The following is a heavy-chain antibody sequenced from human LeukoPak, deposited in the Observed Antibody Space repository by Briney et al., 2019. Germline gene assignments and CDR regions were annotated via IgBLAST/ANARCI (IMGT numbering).Heavy chain of an antibody. J-gene: IGHJ4*02. CDR3: TRGAGTSWFDY. V-gene: IGHV1-2*02. CDR1: GYTFTVNY. Sequence: ASVKVSCKPSGYTFTVNYLHWVRQAPGQGLEWVGWMNPNSGVTGYAQNFQGRVTMTRDTSISTAYMELSSLTSDDTAVYCCTRGAGTSWFDYWGQGSLVTVSS. CDR2: MNPNSGVT. D-gene: IGHD2-2*01.